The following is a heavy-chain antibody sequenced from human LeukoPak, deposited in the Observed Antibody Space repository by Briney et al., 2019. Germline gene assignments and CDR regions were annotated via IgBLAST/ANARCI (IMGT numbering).Heavy chain of an antibody. D-gene: IGHD5-12*01. V-gene: IGHV4-59*01. CDR2: VYYRGST. J-gene: IGHJ5*02. CDR1: GGSIKTNY. CDR3: AREGDPGSGYNYGNWLDP. Sequence: NPSETLSLTCTVSGGSIKTNYWSWIRQPPGKGLEWIGYVYYRGSTNYNPSLKSRVTISVDTSKNQFSLKLNSVTTADTAVYYCAREGDPGSGYNYGNWLDPWGQGTLVTVSS.